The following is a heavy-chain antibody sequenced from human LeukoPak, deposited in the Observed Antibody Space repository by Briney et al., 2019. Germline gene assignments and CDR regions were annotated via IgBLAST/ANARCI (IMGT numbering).Heavy chain of an antibody. CDR3: ARDWSGTAHDAFDV. CDR1: GFTCSTYS. CDR2: ISGSSIYI. Sequence: GGSLILSSAASGFTCSTYSMNWGRQAPGKGLEWVSYISGSSIYIFYAYSVKVLSTISIDNPKSSLYLQMNSLRAEDTAVYYCARDWSGTAHDAFDVWGQGTVVADSS. D-gene: IGHD1-14*01. J-gene: IGHJ3*01. V-gene: IGHV3-21*01.